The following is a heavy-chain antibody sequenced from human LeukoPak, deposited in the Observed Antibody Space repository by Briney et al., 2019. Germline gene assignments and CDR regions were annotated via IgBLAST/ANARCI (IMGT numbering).Heavy chain of an antibody. CDR1: GFTFSSYA. CDR2: FGTRSTSI. J-gene: IGHJ4*02. V-gene: IGHV3-21*01. Sequence: PGGSLRLSCAASGFTFSSYAMNWVRQAPGKGLEWVSSFGTRSTSIYYARSVTGRFIISRDNAKNSLYLQMNSLRAEDTAVYYCAREGRGGDWLLDWGQGTLVTVSS. D-gene: IGHD3-9*01. CDR3: AREGRGGDWLLD.